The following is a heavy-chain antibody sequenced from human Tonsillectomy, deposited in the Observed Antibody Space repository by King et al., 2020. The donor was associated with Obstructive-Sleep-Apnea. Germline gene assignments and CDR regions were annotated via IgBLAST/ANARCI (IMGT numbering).Heavy chain of an antibody. CDR3: ARDLDAGNTNWFDP. CDR2: IKEDGSQK. J-gene: IGHJ5*02. Sequence: VQLVESGGGLVQPGGSLRLSCAASRFSFSTYWMSWVRQAPGKGLEWVANIKEDGSQKYYVDSVRGRFTISRDNVKNSLYLKMNSLRVDGTAMYYCARDLDAGNTNWFDPWGQGTLVTVSS. V-gene: IGHV3-7*01. CDR1: RFSFSTYW. D-gene: IGHD4-23*01.